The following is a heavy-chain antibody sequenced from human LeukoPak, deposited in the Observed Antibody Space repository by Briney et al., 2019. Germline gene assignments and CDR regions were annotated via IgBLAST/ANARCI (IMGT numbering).Heavy chain of an antibody. D-gene: IGHD6-19*01. Sequence: SQTLSLTRVVSGDSVSSKNGAWNWIRQSPSRGLDALGRTYYRSKWYNDYAESMEGRMTISQDTSKNQYSLHLNSVTPDDTAVYYCARDFGTTGWHTFDYWGQGTLVTVSS. CDR2: TYYRSKWYN. CDR3: ARDFGTTGWHTFDY. CDR1: GDSVSSKNGA. J-gene: IGHJ4*02. V-gene: IGHV6-1*01.